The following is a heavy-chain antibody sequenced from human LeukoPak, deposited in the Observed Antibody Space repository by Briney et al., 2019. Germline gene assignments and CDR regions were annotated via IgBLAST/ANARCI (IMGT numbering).Heavy chain of an antibody. CDR2: INPNTGGT. J-gene: IGHJ6*02. Sequence: GASVTVSCKASGYTFTSYGISWVRQAPGQGLEWMGWINPNTGGTIYAQKFQGTVTMTRDTSISTAYMELSRLTSDDTAVYYCARNDYGAFSYYFYGMDVWGQGTTVTVSS. V-gene: IGHV1-2*02. CDR1: GYTFTSYG. D-gene: IGHD4-17*01. CDR3: ARNDYGAFSYYFYGMDV.